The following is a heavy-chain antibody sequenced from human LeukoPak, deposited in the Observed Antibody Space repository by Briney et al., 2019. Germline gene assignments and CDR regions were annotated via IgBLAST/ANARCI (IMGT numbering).Heavy chain of an antibody. CDR3: ATKQWLAPPPDS. D-gene: IGHD6-19*01. V-gene: IGHV3-74*01. J-gene: IGHJ4*02. Sequence: GGSLRLSCAASGFTFSKYWMLWVRQAPGKGLESVSRINTDGTVTTYADSVKARFTVSRDNADNTMFLQMNSVRDEDTAVYYCATKQWLAPPPDSWGQGTPVTVSS. CDR2: INTDGTVT. CDR1: GFTFSKYW.